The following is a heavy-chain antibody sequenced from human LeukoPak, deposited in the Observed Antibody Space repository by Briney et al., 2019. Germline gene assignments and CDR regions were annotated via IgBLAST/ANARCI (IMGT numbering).Heavy chain of an antibody. CDR2: ISGSGGST. Sequence: GGSLRLSCAASGFTFSSYSMSWVRQAPGKGLEWVSAISGSGGSTYYADSVKGRFTISRDNSKNTLYLQMNSLRAEDTAVYYCAKGPILTGYYDWFDPWGQGTLVTVSS. J-gene: IGHJ5*02. V-gene: IGHV3-23*01. CDR1: GFTFSSYS. D-gene: IGHD3-9*01. CDR3: AKGPILTGYYDWFDP.